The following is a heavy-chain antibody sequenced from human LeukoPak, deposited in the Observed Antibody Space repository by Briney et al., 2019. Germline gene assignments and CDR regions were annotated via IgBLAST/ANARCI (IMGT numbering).Heavy chain of an antibody. D-gene: IGHD2-15*01. J-gene: IGHJ4*02. CDR1: GGSISSHY. V-gene: IGHV4-59*11. CDR3: ARERRSGTLDY. CDR2: IYYGGGT. Sequence: KASETLSLTCTVSGGSISSHYWSWIRQPPGKGLEWIGFIYYGGGTNYNPSLKSRVTISVDTSKIQFSLKLSSVTAADTAVYYCARERRSGTLDYWGQGTLVTVSS.